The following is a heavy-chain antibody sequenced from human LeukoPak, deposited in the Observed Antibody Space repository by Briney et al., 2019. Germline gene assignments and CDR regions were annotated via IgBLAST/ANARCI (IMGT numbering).Heavy chain of an antibody. J-gene: IGHJ4*02. Sequence: GGSLRLSCAASGFTFSSYWMHWVRQAPGKGLVWVSRISTDASSTTYADSVKGRFTISRDNAKDTLYLQMNSLRAKDTAVYYCTGHHQAYSRTYWGQGTLVTVSS. D-gene: IGHD6-13*01. V-gene: IGHV3-74*01. CDR1: GFTFSSYW. CDR3: TGHHQAYSRTY. CDR2: ISTDASST.